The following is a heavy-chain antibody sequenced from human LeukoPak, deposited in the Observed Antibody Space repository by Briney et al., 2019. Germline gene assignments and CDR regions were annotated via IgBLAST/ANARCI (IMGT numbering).Heavy chain of an antibody. Sequence: PSETLSLTCTVSGGSISSGGYYWSWIRQHPGKGLEWIGYIYYSGSTYYNPSLKSRVTISVDTSKNQFSLQLKSVTPEDTAVYYCARDREDSGWYFGWFDPWGQGTLVTVSS. J-gene: IGHJ5*02. CDR2: IYYSGST. V-gene: IGHV4-31*03. CDR3: ARDREDSGWYFGWFDP. CDR1: GGSISSGGYY. D-gene: IGHD6-19*01.